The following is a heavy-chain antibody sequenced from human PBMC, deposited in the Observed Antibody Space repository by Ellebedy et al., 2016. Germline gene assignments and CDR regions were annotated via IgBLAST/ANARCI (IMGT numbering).Heavy chain of an antibody. CDR3: ASGFRHYGAYDI. V-gene: IGHV3-74*01. CDR1: GFSIDDHA. CDR2: IKGDESGI. J-gene: IGHJ3*02. D-gene: IGHD3-16*01. Sequence: GESLKISXVGSGFSIDDHAMHWVRQAPGKGLVWVSRIKGDESGIAYADSVKGRFTISRDNGKNTLYLQMNSLRGEDTAIYYCASGFRHYGAYDIWGQGTMVTVSS.